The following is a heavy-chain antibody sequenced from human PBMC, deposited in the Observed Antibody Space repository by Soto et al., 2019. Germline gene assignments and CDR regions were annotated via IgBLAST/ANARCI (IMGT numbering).Heavy chain of an antibody. D-gene: IGHD3-9*01. CDR2: IFSNDDK. V-gene: IGHV2-26*01. J-gene: IGHJ5*02. Sequence: SGPTLVNPTETLTLTCTVSGFSLSNSRMGVHWIRQPPGKALEWLAHIFSNDDKSYSPSLKSRLTITKDTSKNQVVLTMTNMDPVDTATYYCAHTLRYFDWFPGGWFDPWGQGTLVTVSS. CDR1: GFSLSNSRMG. CDR3: AHTLRYFDWFPGGWFDP.